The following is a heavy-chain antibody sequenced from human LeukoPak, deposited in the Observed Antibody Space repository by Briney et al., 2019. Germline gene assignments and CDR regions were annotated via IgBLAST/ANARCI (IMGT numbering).Heavy chain of an antibody. Sequence: GASVKVSCKASGGTFSSYAISWVRQAPGQGLEWMGGIIPIFGTANYAQKFQGRVTITTDESTSTSYMELSSLRSEDTAAYYCARNTYGDYVFRYFDYWGQGTLVTVSS. CDR2: IIPIFGTA. CDR3: ARNTYGDYVFRYFDY. D-gene: IGHD4-17*01. V-gene: IGHV1-69*05. CDR1: GGTFSSYA. J-gene: IGHJ4*02.